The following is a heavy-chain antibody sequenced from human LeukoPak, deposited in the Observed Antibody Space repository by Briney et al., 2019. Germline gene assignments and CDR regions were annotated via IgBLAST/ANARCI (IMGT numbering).Heavy chain of an antibody. CDR2: IYSGGST. J-gene: IGHJ4*02. V-gene: IGHV3-66*01. CDR3: ARASGDHYFDY. Sequence: PGGSLRLSCAASGFTVSSNYMSWVRQAPGKGLEWVSVIYSGGSTYYADSVKGRFTISRDNSKNTLSLQMNSLRAEDTAVYYCARASGDHYFDYWGQGTLVTVSS. CDR1: GFTVSSNY. D-gene: IGHD3-10*01.